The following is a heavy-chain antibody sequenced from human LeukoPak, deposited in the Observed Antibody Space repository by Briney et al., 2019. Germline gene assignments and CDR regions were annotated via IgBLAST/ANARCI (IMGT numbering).Heavy chain of an antibody. V-gene: IGHV3-33*01. CDR2: IWYEGRNK. Sequence: PGGSLRLSRAASGFTFSIYGMLWVRPAPGKGLVGVAVIWYEGRNKYYADSVKGRFTISRANSKNTLYLQMNSLRAEDTAVYYCSREYFDWSRNYYYGMDVWGQGTTVTVSS. CDR1: GFTFSIYG. J-gene: IGHJ6*02. D-gene: IGHD3-9*01. CDR3: SREYFDWSRNYYYGMDV.